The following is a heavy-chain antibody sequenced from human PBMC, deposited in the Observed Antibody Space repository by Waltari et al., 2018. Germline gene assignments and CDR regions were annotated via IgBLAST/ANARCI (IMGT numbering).Heavy chain of an antibody. CDR1: GVTFSSCT. D-gene: IGHD3-22*01. CDR2: ITKDGDIT. CDR3: AKRGGYFYHY. Sequence: EVQLLDSGGGLVYHGGSLRLSCVASGVTFSSCTMAWVRQIPGRGLDWVSAITKDGDITYYAGSVEGRFTITRDNSSNTLSLQMNRLRVEDTAIYYCAKRGGYFYHYWGQGTLVTVSS. J-gene: IGHJ4*02. V-gene: IGHV3-23*01.